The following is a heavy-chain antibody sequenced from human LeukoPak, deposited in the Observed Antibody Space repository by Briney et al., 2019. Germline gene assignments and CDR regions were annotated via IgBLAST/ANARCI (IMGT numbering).Heavy chain of an antibody. CDR2: ISGSGGST. CDR3: AKGVMITFGGPN. CDR1: GGSISSSSYY. Sequence: ETLSLTCTVSGGSISSSSYYWGWIRQPPGKGLEWVSAISGSGGSTYYADSVKGRFTISRDNSKNTLYLQMNSLRAEDTAVYYCAKGVMITFGGPNWGQGTLVTVSS. J-gene: IGHJ4*02. D-gene: IGHD3-16*01. V-gene: IGHV3-23*01.